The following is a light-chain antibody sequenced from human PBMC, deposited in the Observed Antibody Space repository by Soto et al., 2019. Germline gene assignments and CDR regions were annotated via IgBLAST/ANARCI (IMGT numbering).Light chain of an antibody. CDR2: DVS. V-gene: IGLV2-14*01. CDR3: SSYTSSNSPVV. J-gene: IGLJ2*01. Sequence: QSALTQPASVSGSPGQSITISCTGTSSDVGGYNYVSWYQQHPGKAPKLMIYDVSNRPSGVSNRFSGSKSGNTASLTISGLQAEDEADYCCSSYTSSNSPVVFGGGTKLTVL. CDR1: SSDVGGYNY.